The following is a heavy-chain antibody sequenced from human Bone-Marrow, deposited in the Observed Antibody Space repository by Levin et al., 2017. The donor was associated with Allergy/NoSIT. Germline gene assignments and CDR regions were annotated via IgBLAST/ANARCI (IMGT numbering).Heavy chain of an antibody. Sequence: SCAASGFTFADYGMTWVRQAPGKGLEWVSTINWSGGSTTYADSVQGRFTISRDNAKNSLFLQLDSLRAEDTAFYHCARERGGEYFDYWGQGTLVTVSS. D-gene: IGHD7-27*01. J-gene: IGHJ4*02. CDR2: INWSGGST. CDR3: ARERGGEYFDY. V-gene: IGHV3-20*01. CDR1: GFTFADYG.